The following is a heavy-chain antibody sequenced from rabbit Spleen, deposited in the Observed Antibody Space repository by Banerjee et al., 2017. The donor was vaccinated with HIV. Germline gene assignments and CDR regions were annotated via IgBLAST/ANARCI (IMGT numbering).Heavy chain of an antibody. J-gene: IGHJ4*01. Sequence: QQQLVESGGGLVKPEGSLTLACKASGFSFSDRDVMCWVRQAPGKGPQWIACINIVTGKSVYARWAKGRFTMSRTSSTTVTLQMTSLTAADTATYFCARDLVAVIGWNFNLWGPGTLVTVS. D-gene: IGHD1-1*01. CDR3: ARDLVAVIGWNFNL. V-gene: IGHV1S45*01. CDR2: INIVTGKS. CDR1: GFSFSDRDV.